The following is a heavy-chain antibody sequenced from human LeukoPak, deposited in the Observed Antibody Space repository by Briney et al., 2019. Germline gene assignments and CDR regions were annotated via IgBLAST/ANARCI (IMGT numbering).Heavy chain of an antibody. D-gene: IGHD1-26*01. Sequence: GGSLRLSCAASGFTFSSYIMNWVRQAPGKGLEWVASISSSSSYIYYADSVKGRFTISRDNAKNSLYLQMNSLRAEDTAVYYSARGIVGATDGVGDYWGQGTLVTVSS. J-gene: IGHJ4*02. V-gene: IGHV3-21*01. CDR1: GFTFSSYI. CDR2: ISSSSSYI. CDR3: ARGIVGATDGVGDY.